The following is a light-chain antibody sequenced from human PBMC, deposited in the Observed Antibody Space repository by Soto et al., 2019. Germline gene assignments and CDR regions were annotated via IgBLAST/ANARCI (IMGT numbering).Light chain of an antibody. V-gene: IGLV1-40*01. Sequence: QSVLTQPPSVSGAPGQRVTISCTGSSSNIGAGYDVHWYQQLPGTAPKLLIYGNSNRPSGVPDRFSGSKSGTTASQAITELQAEDEADYCCQSYDSSLSGSCVVGGGTKLT. CDR1: SSNIGAGYD. CDR3: QSYDSSLSGSCV. J-gene: IGLJ2*01. CDR2: GNS.